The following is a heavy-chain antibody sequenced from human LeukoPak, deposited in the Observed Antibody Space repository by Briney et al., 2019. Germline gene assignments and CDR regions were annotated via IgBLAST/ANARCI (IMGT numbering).Heavy chain of an antibody. CDR1: GFTFDDYS. J-gene: IGHJ4*02. V-gene: IGHV3-48*01. Sequence: GGSLRLSCAASGFTFDDYSMNWVRQAPGKGLEWISYISSGSSTIYYADSVKGRFTISRDNAKNSLYLQMNSLRAEDTAVYYCARVLHKRNYDSSDYYGYWGQGTLVTVSS. D-gene: IGHD3-22*01. CDR3: ARVLHKRNYDSSDYYGY. CDR2: ISSGSSTI.